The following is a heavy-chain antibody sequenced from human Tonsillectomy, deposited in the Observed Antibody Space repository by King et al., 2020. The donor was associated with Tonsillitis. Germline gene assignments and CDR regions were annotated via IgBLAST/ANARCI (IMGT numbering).Heavy chain of an antibody. CDR2: IYYSGST. J-gene: IGHJ3*02. CDR3: AREISLADAFDI. Sequence: QLQESGPGLVKPSETLSLTCTVSGGSISSYYSSWIRQPPGKGLEWIGYIYYSGSTNYNPSLKSRVTMSVDTSKSQFSLKLSSVTAADTAVYYCAREISLADAFDIWGQGTMVTVSS. V-gene: IGHV4-59*01. D-gene: IGHD1-1*01. CDR1: GGSISSYY.